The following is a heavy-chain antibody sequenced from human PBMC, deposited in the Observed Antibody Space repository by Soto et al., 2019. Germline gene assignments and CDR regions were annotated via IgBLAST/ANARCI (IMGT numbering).Heavy chain of an antibody. CDR3: ARESAYYDILTGPDAFDI. D-gene: IGHD3-9*01. V-gene: IGHV3-53*01. Sequence: GGSLRLSCAVSGFSVSSNYMSWVRQAPGKGLQWVSVIYSSGSTYYADSVKGRFTISRDNSKNTLYLQMNSLRAEDTAVYYCARESAYYDILTGPDAFDIWGQGTMVTVSS. J-gene: IGHJ3*02. CDR2: IYSSGST. CDR1: GFSVSSNY.